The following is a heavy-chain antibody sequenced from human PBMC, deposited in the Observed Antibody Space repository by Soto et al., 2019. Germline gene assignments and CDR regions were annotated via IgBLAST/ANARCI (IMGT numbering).Heavy chain of an antibody. Sequence: PSETLSLACAVYGGSFSGYYWSRIRQPPGKGLEWIGEINHSGSTNYNPSLKSRVTISVDTSKNQFSLKLSSVTAADTAVYYCARVCYDILTGYRNWFDPWGQGTLVTVSS. V-gene: IGHV4-34*01. CDR2: INHSGST. CDR1: GGSFSGYY. J-gene: IGHJ5*02. CDR3: ARVCYDILTGYRNWFDP. D-gene: IGHD3-9*01.